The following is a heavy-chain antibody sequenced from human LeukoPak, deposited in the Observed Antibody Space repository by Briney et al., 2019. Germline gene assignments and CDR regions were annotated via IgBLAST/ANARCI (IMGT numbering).Heavy chain of an antibody. Sequence: GGSLRLSCAASGFTFSSYGMHWVRQAPGKGLEWVAVIWYDGSNKYYADSVKGRFTISRDNSKNTLYLQMNSLRAEDTAVYYCARTGCPDCIVVLATNSDSWGQGTLVTVSS. CDR1: GFTFSSYG. CDR3: ARTGCPDCIVVLATNSDS. V-gene: IGHV3-33*01. J-gene: IGHJ4*02. CDR2: IWYDGSNK. D-gene: IGHD3-22*01.